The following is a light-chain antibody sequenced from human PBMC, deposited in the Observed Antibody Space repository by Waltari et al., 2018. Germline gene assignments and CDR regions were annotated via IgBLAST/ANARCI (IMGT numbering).Light chain of an antibody. J-gene: IGLJ3*02. V-gene: IGLV2-14*03. Sequence: QSALTQPASVSGSPGQSITISCAGTSRDVGAYTYVSWYQQHPGKAPKLIIYAVNRRPSGISSRFSGSKSGNTASLTVSGLQAEDEADYYCSSDTLTSTWLFGGGTKLTVL. CDR2: AVN. CDR3: SSDTLTSTWL. CDR1: SRDVGAYTY.